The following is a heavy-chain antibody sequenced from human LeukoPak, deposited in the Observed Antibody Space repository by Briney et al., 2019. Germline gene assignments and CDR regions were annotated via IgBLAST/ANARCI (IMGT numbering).Heavy chain of an antibody. CDR2: ISYDGSNK. CDR1: GFTFSSYA. V-gene: IGHV3-30-3*01. J-gene: IGHJ4*02. Sequence: GGSLRLSCAASGFTFSSYAMHWVRQAPGKGLEWVAVISYDGSNKYYADSVKGRFTISRDNSKNTLYLQMNSLRAEDTAVYYCAKDTQLWYDYWGQGTLVTVSS. D-gene: IGHD5-18*01. CDR3: AKDTQLWYDY.